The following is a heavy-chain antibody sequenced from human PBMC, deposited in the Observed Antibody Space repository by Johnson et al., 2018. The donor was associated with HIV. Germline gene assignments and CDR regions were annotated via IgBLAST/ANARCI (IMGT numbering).Heavy chain of an antibody. CDR3: ARERERQELGLDGALDI. J-gene: IGHJ3*02. V-gene: IGHV3-30*04. CDR2: ISFDGSNK. CDR1: GFTFSKYA. D-gene: IGHD6-13*01. Sequence: QVQLVESGGGVVQPGRSLRLSCAASGFTFSKYAMHWVRQAPGKGLEWVAVISFDGSNKYNADSVKGRFIISRDNSQNTLSLQMHSLRAEDTAVYYCARERERQELGLDGALDIWGQGTTVSVS.